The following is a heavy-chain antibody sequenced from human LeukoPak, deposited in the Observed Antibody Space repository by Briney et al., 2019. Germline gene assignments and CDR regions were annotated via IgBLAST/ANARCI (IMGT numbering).Heavy chain of an antibody. CDR3: ASDNGSGSSD. J-gene: IGHJ4*02. V-gene: IGHV4-34*01. Sequence: SETLSLTCAVYGGPFSGYYWSWIRQPPGKGLEWIGEINHSGSTNYNPSLKSRVTISVDTSRNQFSLELSSVTAADTAVYYCASDNGSGSSDWGQGTLVTVSS. CDR2: INHSGST. D-gene: IGHD3-10*01. CDR1: GGPFSGYY.